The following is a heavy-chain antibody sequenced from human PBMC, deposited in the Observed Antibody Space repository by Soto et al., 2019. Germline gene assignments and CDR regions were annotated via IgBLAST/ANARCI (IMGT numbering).Heavy chain of an antibody. CDR3: THRSPAYGHDF. J-gene: IGHJ4*02. CDR2: IYLNDDQ. CDR1: DFSLTTRGVG. Sequence: QITLKESGPTLVKPTQPLTLTCNFSDFSLTTRGVGVGWIRQPPGKPLEWVALIYLNDDQRYNPSLKSRRTVTKDTSKNHVVLTMTDVDPLDTATYYCTHRSPAYGHDFWGPGTLVTVSS. D-gene: IGHD3-10*01. V-gene: IGHV2-5*01.